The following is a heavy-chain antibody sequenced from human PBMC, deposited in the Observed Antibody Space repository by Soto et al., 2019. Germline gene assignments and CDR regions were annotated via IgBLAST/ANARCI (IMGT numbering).Heavy chain of an antibody. CDR3: ARREVNGGWYQVVGFDYYYGMDV. J-gene: IGHJ6*02. Sequence: GASVKVSCKASGYTFTSYGISWVRQAPGQGLEWMGWISAYNGNTNYAQKLQGRVTMTTDTSTSTAYMELRSLRSDDTAVYYCARREVNGGWYQVVGFDYYYGMDVWGQGTTVTVSS. CDR1: GYTFTSYG. D-gene: IGHD6-19*01. CDR2: ISAYNGNT. V-gene: IGHV1-18*01.